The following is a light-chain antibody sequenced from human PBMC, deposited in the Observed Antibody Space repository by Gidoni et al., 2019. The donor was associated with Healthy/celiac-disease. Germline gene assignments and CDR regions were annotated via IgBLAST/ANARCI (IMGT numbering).Light chain of an antibody. CDR2: AAP. V-gene: IGKV3-11*01. Sequence: IVTTQPPATLSLSPGERATLSCRASQSVSNFFAWYQQQPIQAPRLLIYAAPIRTTGIPARFGGSGSRADFTLTISSLEPEDVAVYCYQQRSNFLTFGEGTKVEIK. CDR3: QQRSNFLT. J-gene: IGKJ4*01. CDR1: QSVSNF.